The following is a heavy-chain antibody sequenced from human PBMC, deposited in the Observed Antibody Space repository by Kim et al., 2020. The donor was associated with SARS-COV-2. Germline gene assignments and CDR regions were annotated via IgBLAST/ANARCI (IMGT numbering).Heavy chain of an antibody. Sequence: KGRFTISRDNAKNSLYLQMNSMRAEDTALYYCAKSHRVVAVAGSDYGMDVWGQGTTVTVSS. D-gene: IGHD6-19*01. J-gene: IGHJ6*02. CDR3: AKSHRVVAVAGSDYGMDV. V-gene: IGHV3-9*01.